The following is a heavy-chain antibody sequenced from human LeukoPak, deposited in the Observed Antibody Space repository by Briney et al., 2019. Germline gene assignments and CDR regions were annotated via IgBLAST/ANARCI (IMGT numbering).Heavy chain of an antibody. CDR2: ISAYNGNT. CDR1: GYTFTSYG. V-gene: IGHV1-18*01. CDR3: AREFNKQQLVDFAY. D-gene: IGHD6-13*01. Sequence: ASVKVSCKASGYTFTSYGISWVRQAPGQGLEWMGWISAYNGNTNYAQELQGRVTMTTGTSTSTAYMELRSLRSDDTAVYYCAREFNKQQLVDFAYWGQGTLVTVSS. J-gene: IGHJ4*02.